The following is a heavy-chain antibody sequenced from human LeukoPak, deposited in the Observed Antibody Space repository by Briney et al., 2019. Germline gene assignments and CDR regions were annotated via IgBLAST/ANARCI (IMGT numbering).Heavy chain of an antibody. D-gene: IGHD3-16*01. CDR2: ISGGGGST. J-gene: IGHJ4*02. CDR3: AIGIKYFDY. CDR1: GLTFRSYA. Sequence: GGSRRLSCAASGLTFRSYAMSWVRQAPGKGLEWVSGISGGGGSTYYADSVKGRFTISRDNSKNTLHLQMNSLRAEDTAVYYCAIGIKYFDYWGQGTLVTVSS. V-gene: IGHV3-23*01.